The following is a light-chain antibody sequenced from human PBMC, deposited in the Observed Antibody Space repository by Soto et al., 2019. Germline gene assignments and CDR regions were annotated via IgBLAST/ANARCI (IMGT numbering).Light chain of an antibody. Sequence: DIVMTQSPDSLAVSLRESATVNCKSSQSVLHRSSNKTVLAWYQKKPVRPPKLRISSASTRESGVTDRFSGSVYETDFALTISSLQAEDVSVNFCHHYYDTPWTFGQGTKVEI. CDR2: SAS. V-gene: IGKV4-1*01. J-gene: IGKJ1*01. CDR3: HHYYDTPWT. CDR1: QSVLHRSSNKTV.